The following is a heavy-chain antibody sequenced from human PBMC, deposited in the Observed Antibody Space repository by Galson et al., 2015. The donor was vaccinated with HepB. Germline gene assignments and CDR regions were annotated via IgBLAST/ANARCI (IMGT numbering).Heavy chain of an antibody. CDR1: GFTFSAYT. D-gene: IGHD3-10*01. V-gene: IGHV3-30*04. Sequence: SLRLSCAVSGFTFSAYTMHWVRQAPGKGLEWVAVISYDGNDQYYGDSVKGRYTISRDNSKNTLYLQMNSLSAEDTAVYYCARDRSYYTSGSYSLFDYWGQGTLVTVSS. CDR2: ISYDGNDQ. J-gene: IGHJ4*02. CDR3: ARDRSYYTSGSYSLFDY.